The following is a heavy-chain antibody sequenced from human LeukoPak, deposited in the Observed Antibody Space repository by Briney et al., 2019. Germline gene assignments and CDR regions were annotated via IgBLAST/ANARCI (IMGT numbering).Heavy chain of an antibody. Sequence: TGGSLRLSCAASGFTFSNYWMHWVRQAPGKGLVWVSRIYTDGSSTNYADSVKGRFTISRDNSKNTLYLQKNSLRAEDTAVYYCASAKTWGQGTLVTVSS. CDR2: IYTDGSST. V-gene: IGHV3-74*01. CDR1: GFTFSNYW. D-gene: IGHD4/OR15-4a*01. J-gene: IGHJ5*02. CDR3: ASAKT.